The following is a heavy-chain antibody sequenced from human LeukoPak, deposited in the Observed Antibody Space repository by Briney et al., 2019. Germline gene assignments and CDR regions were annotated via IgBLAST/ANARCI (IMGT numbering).Heavy chain of an antibody. CDR1: GYSFTSYW. Sequence: GESLKISCKGFGYSFTSYWIGWVRQMPGKGLEWMGIIYPGDSDTRYSPSFQGQVTISADKSISTAYLQWSSLKASDTAMYYCATYYSSGWYGMINWFDPWGQGTLVTVSS. V-gene: IGHV5-51*01. D-gene: IGHD6-19*01. CDR3: ATYYSSGWYGMINWFDP. CDR2: IYPGDSDT. J-gene: IGHJ5*02.